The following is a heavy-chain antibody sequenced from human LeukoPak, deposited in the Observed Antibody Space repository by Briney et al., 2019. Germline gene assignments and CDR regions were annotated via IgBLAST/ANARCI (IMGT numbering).Heavy chain of an antibody. CDR3: AIGEVRPTSAFDY. Sequence: PSETRSLTCTVSGGSISSYYWSWIRQPPGKGLEWIGYIYYSGSTNYNPSLKSRVTISVDTSKNQSSLKLTSVTAADPAVYYCAIGEVRPTSAFDYWGQGTLVTVSS. CDR1: GGSISSYY. D-gene: IGHD3-10*01. CDR2: IYYSGST. J-gene: IGHJ4*02. V-gene: IGHV4-59*08.